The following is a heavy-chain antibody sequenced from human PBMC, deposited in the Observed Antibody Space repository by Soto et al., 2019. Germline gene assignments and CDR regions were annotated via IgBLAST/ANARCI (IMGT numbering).Heavy chain of an antibody. Sequence: EVQLVESGGGLVQPGGSLRLSCVGSGFGFTRSYIAWVRRTPGEGLEWLANINPDGNDRYYVDSIKGRFTISRDNAKSSLYLQMNNLRAEDTALYYCARDSYAGTDYWGQGTLVTVSS. CDR3: ARDSYAGTDY. CDR1: GFGFTRSY. V-gene: IGHV3-7*05. D-gene: IGHD6-13*01. CDR2: INPDGNDR. J-gene: IGHJ4*02.